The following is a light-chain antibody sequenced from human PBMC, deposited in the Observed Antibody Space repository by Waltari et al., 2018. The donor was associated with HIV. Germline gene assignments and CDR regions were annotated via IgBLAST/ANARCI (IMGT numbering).Light chain of an antibody. Sequence: QSVLTQPPSMSAAPGERVTLSCSGSSSNIATHVVSWYQQLPGTAPKLLIYGHGSRPSGVPDRFSGSKSGTSATLGITGLQTGDEADYYCGTWDSSLSSYVFGTGTKVTVL. J-gene: IGLJ1*01. V-gene: IGLV1-51*01. CDR1: SSNIATHV. CDR3: GTWDSSLSSYV. CDR2: GHG.